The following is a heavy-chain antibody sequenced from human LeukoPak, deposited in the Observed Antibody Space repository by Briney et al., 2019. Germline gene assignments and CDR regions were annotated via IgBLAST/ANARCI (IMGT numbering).Heavy chain of an antibody. V-gene: IGHV3-30*04. J-gene: IGHJ4*02. D-gene: IGHD2-8*01. CDR1: GFTFSAYA. Sequence: GGSLTLSCAASGFTFSAYAMNWVRQAPGKGLEWVAVISDDGRHNYYADSVKGRFTISRDNSKSTLYLQMNSLRDDDSAAYFCARVYLERLTAGYFDHWGQGTQVTVSP. CDR2: ISDDGRHN. CDR3: ARVYLERLTAGYFDH.